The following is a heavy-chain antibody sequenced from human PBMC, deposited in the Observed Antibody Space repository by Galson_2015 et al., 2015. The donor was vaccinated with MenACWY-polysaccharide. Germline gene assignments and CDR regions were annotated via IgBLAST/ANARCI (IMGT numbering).Heavy chain of an antibody. CDR3: TKSFTTSWHS. CDR2: ITGSGDRT. Sequence: SLRLSCAASGFTFTSYAMSWVRQAPGRGLQWVSSITGSGDRTFYADSVKGRFTISRDNSKNTLLLQLNGLRAEDTALYYCTKSFTTSWHSWGQGTLVTVSS. V-gene: IGHV3-23*01. CDR1: GFTFTSYA. D-gene: IGHD2-2*01. J-gene: IGHJ4*02.